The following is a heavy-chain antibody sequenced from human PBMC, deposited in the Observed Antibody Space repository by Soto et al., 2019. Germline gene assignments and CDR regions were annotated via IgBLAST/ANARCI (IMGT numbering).Heavy chain of an antibody. D-gene: IGHD6-6*01. Sequence: SVTLYLTCPLPCSSIRSRTFYWASNSQPPGKGLESIANIYYDGSTYYKTSLKSRVTISLNTSKNHFSLKLSSVTASDTAVYYCARSHIVPRLLMYPYDYWGQG. CDR3: ARSHIVPRLLMYPYDY. V-gene: IGHV4-39*01. J-gene: IGHJ4*02. CDR2: IYYDGST. CDR1: CSSIRSRTFY.